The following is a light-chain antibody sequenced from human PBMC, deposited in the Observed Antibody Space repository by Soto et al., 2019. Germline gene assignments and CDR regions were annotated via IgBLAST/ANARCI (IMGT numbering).Light chain of an antibody. CDR2: EVF. Sequence: QSALTQPASVYGSLGQSITISCTGTNSDIGVYKYFSWYQQHPGKAPRLIIYEVFNRPSGISHRFSGSKSGNTASLTISGFLTEDEADYYCSSYTTSTTVPFGGGTKLTVL. CDR3: SSYTTSTTVP. V-gene: IGLV2-14*01. J-gene: IGLJ2*01. CDR1: NSDIGVYKY.